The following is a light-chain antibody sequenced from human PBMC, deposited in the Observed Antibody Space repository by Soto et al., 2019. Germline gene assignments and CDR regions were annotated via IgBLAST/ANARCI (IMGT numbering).Light chain of an antibody. Sequence: ETVLTQSPATLSLSPGESATLSCRASQSVSTYFGWYQQKPGQPPRLLIYDASRRAPGVPARFTGSGSGTDFTLTITSLEPEDFAVYYCQQLRYWPITFGPGTKVDVK. CDR1: QSVSTY. CDR3: QQLRYWPIT. V-gene: IGKV3-11*01. J-gene: IGKJ3*01. CDR2: DAS.